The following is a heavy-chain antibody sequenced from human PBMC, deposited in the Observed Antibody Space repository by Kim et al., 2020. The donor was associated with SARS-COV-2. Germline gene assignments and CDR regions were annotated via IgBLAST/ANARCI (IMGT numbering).Heavy chain of an antibody. D-gene: IGHD4-17*01. CDR3: AKDAVSYYGMDV. CDR1: GFTFSSYA. Sequence: GGSLRLSCAASGFTFSSYAMSWVRQAPGKGLEWVSVIYSGGSSTYYVDSVKGRFTISRDNSKNTLYLQMNSLRAEDTAVYYCAKDAVSYYGMDVWGQGTT. CDR2: IYSGGSST. V-gene: IGHV3-23*03. J-gene: IGHJ6*02.